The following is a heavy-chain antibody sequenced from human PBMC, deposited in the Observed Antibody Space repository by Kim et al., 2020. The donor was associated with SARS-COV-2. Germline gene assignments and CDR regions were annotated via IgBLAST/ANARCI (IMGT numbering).Heavy chain of an antibody. D-gene: IGHD3-22*01. CDR1: GGTFSSYA. CDR3: ALSSPDYYDSSGYSGWFDP. CDR2: IIPIFGTA. J-gene: IGHJ5*02. Sequence: SVKVSCKASGGTFSSYAISWVRQAPGQGLEWMGGIIPIFGTANYAQKFQGRVTITADESTSTAYMELSSLRSEDTAVYYCALSSPDYYDSSGYSGWFDPWGQGTLVTVSS. V-gene: IGHV1-69*13.